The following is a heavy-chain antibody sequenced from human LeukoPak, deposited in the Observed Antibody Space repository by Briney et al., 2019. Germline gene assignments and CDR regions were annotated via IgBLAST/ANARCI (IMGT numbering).Heavy chain of an antibody. Sequence: PGRSLRLSCAASGFTFSSYGMHWVRQAPGKGLEWVAVISYDGSNKYNADSVKDRFTISRDNSENTLYLQMNSLRAEDTAVYYCAKTLAVAGTGLAYWGQGTLVTVSS. J-gene: IGHJ4*02. D-gene: IGHD6-19*01. CDR2: ISYDGSNK. CDR3: AKTLAVAGTGLAY. CDR1: GFTFSSYG. V-gene: IGHV3-30*18.